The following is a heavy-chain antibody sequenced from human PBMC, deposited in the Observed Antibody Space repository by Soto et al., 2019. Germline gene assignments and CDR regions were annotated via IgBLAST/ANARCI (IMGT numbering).Heavy chain of an antibody. D-gene: IGHD2-2*03. Sequence: PSETLSLTCTVSGGSISSSSYYWGWIRQPPGKGLEWIGSIYYSGSTYYNPSLKSRVTISVDTSKNQFSLKLSSVTAADTAVYYCAGGYCSSTSCYGYYYYYMDVWGKGTTVTVSS. J-gene: IGHJ6*03. CDR2: IYYSGST. CDR1: GGSISSSSYY. CDR3: AGGYCSSTSCYGYYYYYMDV. V-gene: IGHV4-39*01.